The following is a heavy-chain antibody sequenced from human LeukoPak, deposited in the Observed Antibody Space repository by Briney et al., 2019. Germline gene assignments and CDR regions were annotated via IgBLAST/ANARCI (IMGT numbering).Heavy chain of an antibody. V-gene: IGHV1-69*05. D-gene: IGHD3-10*01. CDR3: ASDIYGSQPSDY. Sequence: ASVKVSCKASGYTFTSYGISWVRQAPGQGLEWMGGIVPIFDTPNYAQRFEDRVTITTDEATNTAYMELTGLRSEDTAVYYCASDIYGSQPSDYWGQGTLVIVSS. CDR1: GYTFTSYG. CDR2: IVPIFDTP. J-gene: IGHJ4*02.